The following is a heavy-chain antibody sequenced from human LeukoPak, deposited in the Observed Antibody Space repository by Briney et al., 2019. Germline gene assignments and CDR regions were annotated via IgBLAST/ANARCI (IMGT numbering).Heavy chain of an antibody. Sequence: GGSLRLSCAASGFTFSSYAMHWVRQAPGKGLEYVSAISSNGGGTYYANSVKGRFTISRDNSKNTLYLQMGSLRAEDMAVYYCARDYYYDSSGYSESHYYYYMDVWGKGTTVTVSS. CDR2: ISSNGGGT. J-gene: IGHJ6*03. CDR3: ARDYYYDSSGYSESHYYYYMDV. CDR1: GFTFSSYA. V-gene: IGHV3-64*01. D-gene: IGHD3-22*01.